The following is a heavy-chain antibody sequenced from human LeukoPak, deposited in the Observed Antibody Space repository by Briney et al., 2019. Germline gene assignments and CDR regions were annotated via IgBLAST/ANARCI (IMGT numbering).Heavy chain of an antibody. J-gene: IGHJ6*02. CDR1: GGSFSDYF. V-gene: IGHV4-34*01. CDR2: INHSGST. Sequence: SETLSLTYAVSGGSFSDYFWSYIRQPPGKGLEWIGEINHSGSTSYNPSLKSRVTISVDTSKKQFSLKLASVTAADTAVYYCAKSYYYYAMDVWGQGTTVTVSS. CDR3: AKSYYYYAMDV.